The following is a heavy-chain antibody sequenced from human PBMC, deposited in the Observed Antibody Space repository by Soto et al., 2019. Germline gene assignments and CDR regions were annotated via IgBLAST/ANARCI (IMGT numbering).Heavy chain of an antibody. CDR1: GFTFSNAW. D-gene: IGHD3-22*01. V-gene: IGHV3-15*01. CDR2: IKSKTDGGTT. J-gene: IGHJ4*02. Sequence: GESLKISCAASGFTFSNAWMSWVRQAPGKGLEWVGRIKSKTDGGTTDYAAPVKGRFTISRDDSKNTLYLQMNSLKTEDTAVYYCTTDVDYYDSSGPFDYWGQGTLVTVSS. CDR3: TTDVDYYDSSGPFDY.